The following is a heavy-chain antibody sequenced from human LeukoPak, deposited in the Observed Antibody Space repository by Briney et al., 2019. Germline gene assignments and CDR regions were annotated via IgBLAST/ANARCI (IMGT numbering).Heavy chain of an antibody. Sequence: GASLRLSCAASGFAFSNYAMSWVRQAPGKGLEWVSAITGSCGNTYYADSVKGRFTISRDNSKNAVFLQMNSLRAEHTAVYYCAKWGDYDVLTGYYVSDYWGQGTLVTVSS. CDR2: ITGSCGNT. V-gene: IGHV3-23*01. CDR3: AKWGDYDVLTGYYVSDY. J-gene: IGHJ4*02. D-gene: IGHD3-9*01. CDR1: GFAFSNYA.